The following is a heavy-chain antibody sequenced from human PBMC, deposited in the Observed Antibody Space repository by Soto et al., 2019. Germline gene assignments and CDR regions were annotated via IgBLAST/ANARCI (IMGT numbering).Heavy chain of an antibody. J-gene: IGHJ6*02. Sequence: GASVKVSCKASGGTFSSCAISWVRQAPGQGLEWMGGIISMFDTVDYAQKFQGRVTIIADKSTSTVYMEVSSLRSEDTAVYYCAGQKLWFGELLSNYYYYYGLDVWGQGTTVTVSS. CDR2: IISMFDTV. CDR1: GGTFSSCA. V-gene: IGHV1-69*06. CDR3: AGQKLWFGELLSNYYYYYGLDV. D-gene: IGHD3-10*01.